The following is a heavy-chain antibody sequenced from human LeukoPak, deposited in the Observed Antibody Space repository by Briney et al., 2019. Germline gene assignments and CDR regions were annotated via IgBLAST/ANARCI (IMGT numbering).Heavy chain of an antibody. V-gene: IGHV1-69*13. CDR3: ARDRAAYCGGDCYGGY. CDR1: GGTFSRYA. J-gene: IGHJ4*02. Sequence: ASVKVSCKASGGTFSRYAVSWVRQAPGQGLEWMGGIVPIFGTANYAQKFQGRVTITADESTGTAYMDPSSLRYEDTAVYYCARDRAAYCGGDCYGGYWGQGTLVTVSS. CDR2: IVPIFGTA. D-gene: IGHD2-21*02.